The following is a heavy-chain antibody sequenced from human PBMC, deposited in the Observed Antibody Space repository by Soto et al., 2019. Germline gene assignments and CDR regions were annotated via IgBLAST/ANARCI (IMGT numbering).Heavy chain of an antibody. J-gene: IGHJ6*03. CDR3: ARGGVEQLWLGGYYYYYMDV. V-gene: IGHV4-59*01. CDR2: IYYSGST. D-gene: IGHD5-18*01. Sequence: SETLSLTCTVSGGSISSYYWSWIRQPPGKGLEWIGYIYYSGSTNYNPSLKSRVTISVDTSKNQFSLKLSSVTAADTAVYYCARGGVEQLWLGGYYYYYMDVWGKGTTVTVSS. CDR1: GGSISSYY.